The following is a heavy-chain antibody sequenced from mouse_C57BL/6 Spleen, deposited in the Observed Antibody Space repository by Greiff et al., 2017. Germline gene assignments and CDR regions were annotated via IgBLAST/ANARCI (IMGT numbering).Heavy chain of an antibody. Sequence: QVHVKQPGTELVKPGASVKLSCKASGYTFTSYWMHWVKQRPGQGLEWIGNINPSNGGTNYDEKFKSKATLTVDKSSSTAYMQLSSLTSEDSAVYYCARWGTTVVADYWGQGTTLTVSS. D-gene: IGHD1-1*01. J-gene: IGHJ2*01. CDR1: GYTFTSYW. CDR2: INPSNGGT. V-gene: IGHV1-53*01. CDR3: ARWGTTVVADY.